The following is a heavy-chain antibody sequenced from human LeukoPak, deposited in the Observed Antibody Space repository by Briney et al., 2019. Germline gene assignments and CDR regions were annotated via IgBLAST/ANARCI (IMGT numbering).Heavy chain of an antibody. D-gene: IGHD3-22*01. J-gene: IGHJ4*02. CDR3: AKDGVYINYYDSSGYYLDY. Sequence: GGSLRLSCAASGFTFSSYGMHWVRQAPGKGLEWVAVISYDGSNKYYADSVKGRFTISRDNSKNTLYLQMNSLRAEDTAVYYCAKDGVYINYYDSSGYYLDYWGQGTLVTVSS. CDR2: ISYDGSNK. V-gene: IGHV3-30*18. CDR1: GFTFSSYG.